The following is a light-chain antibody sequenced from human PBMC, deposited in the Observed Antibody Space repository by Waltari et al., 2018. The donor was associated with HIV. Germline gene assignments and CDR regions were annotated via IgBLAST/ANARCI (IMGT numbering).Light chain of an antibody. V-gene: IGLV3-1*01. CDR2: QDV. CDR3: QAWASDTAV. J-gene: IGLJ2*01. CDR1: KLGDTY. Sequence: SYDLTQPPSVSVSPGQTAAIPCSGRKLGDTYTSWYQRKAGQAPVLLIYQDVRRPPGSSERFSGSSSGDTATLASYGAQAGDEADCFCQAWASDTAVFGGGTTLTVL.